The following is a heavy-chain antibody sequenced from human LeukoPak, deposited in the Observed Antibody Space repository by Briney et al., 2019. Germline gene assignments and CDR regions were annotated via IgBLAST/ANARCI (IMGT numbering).Heavy chain of an antibody. CDR1: GFTFSNYA. Sequence: PGRSLRLSCAASGFTFSNYAIHWVRQAPGKGLEWVAAISNDGNNKFYADSVKGRFTISRDNPKNTMNLQMNSLRAEDTAVYYCAELGITMIGGVWGKGTTVTISS. D-gene: IGHD3-10*02. J-gene: IGHJ6*04. CDR2: ISNDGNNK. CDR3: AELGITMIGGV. V-gene: IGHV3-30*04.